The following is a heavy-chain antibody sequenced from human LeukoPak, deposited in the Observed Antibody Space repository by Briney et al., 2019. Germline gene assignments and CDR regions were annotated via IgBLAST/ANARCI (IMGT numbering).Heavy chain of an antibody. CDR3: ARRKGYSSSWNDAFDI. Sequence: SETLSLTCTVSGGSISSYYWSWIRQPPGKGLEWIGYIYYSGSTNYNPSPKSRVTISVDTSKNQFSLKLSSVTAADTAVYYCARRKGYSSSWNDAFDIWGQGTMVTVSS. CDR1: GGSISSYY. V-gene: IGHV4-59*08. J-gene: IGHJ3*02. D-gene: IGHD6-13*01. CDR2: IYYSGST.